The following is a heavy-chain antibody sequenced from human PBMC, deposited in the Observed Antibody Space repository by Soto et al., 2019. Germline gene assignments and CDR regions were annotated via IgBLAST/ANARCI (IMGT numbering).Heavy chain of an antibody. CDR2: INTDGSST. V-gene: IGHV3-74*01. CDR3: ARFRVDGDYVP. Sequence: EVQLVESGGGLVQPGGSLRLSCAASGFTFSSYWMHWVRQAPGKGLVWVSRINTDGSSTSYADSVKGRFTIYRDNAKNMVYLQMNSLRAEDTAVYYCARFRVDGDYVPWGQGTLVTVSS. CDR1: GFTFSSYW. J-gene: IGHJ5*02. D-gene: IGHD4-17*01.